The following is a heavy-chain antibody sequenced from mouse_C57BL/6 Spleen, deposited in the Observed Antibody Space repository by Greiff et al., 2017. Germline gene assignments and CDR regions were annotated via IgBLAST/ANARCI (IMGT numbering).Heavy chain of an antibody. D-gene: IGHD1-1*01. V-gene: IGHV1-69*01. J-gene: IGHJ4*01. Sequence: QVQLQQPGAELVMPGASVKLSCKASGYTFTSYWMHWVKQRPGQGLEWIGEIDPSDSNTNYNHKFKAKSTCTVDKSTCTADRQLSNLTSEDSTVYYCARYNYDRYYYAMDYWGQGTSVTVSS. CDR3: ARYNYDRYYYAMDY. CDR1: GYTFTSYW. CDR2: IDPSDSNT.